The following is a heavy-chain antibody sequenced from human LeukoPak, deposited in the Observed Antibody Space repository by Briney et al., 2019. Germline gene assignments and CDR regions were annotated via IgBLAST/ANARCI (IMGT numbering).Heavy chain of an antibody. Sequence: ASVKVSCKASGYTFSSYGISWVRQAPGQGLEWMGSISPYTGDTKYAERLQDRVIMTTDTSTRTAYMELRSLTSDDTAVFYCARDQYDSVWGSYRPYFDFWGQGTLVTVSS. D-gene: IGHD3-16*02. CDR1: GYTFSSYG. J-gene: IGHJ4*02. CDR2: ISPYTGDT. CDR3: ARDQYDSVWGSYRPYFDF. V-gene: IGHV1-18*04.